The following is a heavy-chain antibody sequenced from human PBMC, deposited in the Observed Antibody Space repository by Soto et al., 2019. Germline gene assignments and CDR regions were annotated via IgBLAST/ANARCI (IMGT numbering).Heavy chain of an antibody. CDR2: IWYDGSNK. D-gene: IGHD1-7*01. J-gene: IGHJ4*02. V-gene: IGHV3-33*01. Sequence: GGSLRLSCAASGFTFSSYGMHWVRQAPGKGLEWVAVIWYDGSNKYYADSVKGRFTISRDNSKNTLYLQMNSLRAEDTAVYYCARDRGNWNYSESFDYWGQGTLVTVSS. CDR1: GFTFSSYG. CDR3: ARDRGNWNYSESFDY.